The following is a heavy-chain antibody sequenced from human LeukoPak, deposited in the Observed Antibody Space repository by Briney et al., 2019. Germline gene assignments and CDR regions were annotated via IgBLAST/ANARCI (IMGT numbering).Heavy chain of an antibody. Sequence: GGSLRLSCAASGFTFSSYAMSWVRQAPGKGLEWVSGISGSGGSTYYADSVKGRFTISRDNSKNTLYLQMNSLRAEDTAVYYCARDLRDAYGEFDYWGQGTLVTVSS. CDR2: ISGSGGST. D-gene: IGHD3-10*01. CDR3: ARDLRDAYGEFDY. J-gene: IGHJ4*02. CDR1: GFTFSSYA. V-gene: IGHV3-23*01.